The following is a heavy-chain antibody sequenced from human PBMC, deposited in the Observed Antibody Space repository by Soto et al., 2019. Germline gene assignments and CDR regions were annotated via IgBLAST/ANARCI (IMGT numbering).Heavy chain of an antibody. J-gene: IGHJ6*02. CDR3: AKDERSGVLRYFATNLGYYYYGMDV. Sequence: PVGSLRLSGAASGFTFSSYAMSWVRQAPGKGLEWVSAISGSGGSTYYADSVKGRFTISRDNSKNTLYLQMNSLRAEDTAVYYCAKDERSGVLRYFATNLGYYYYGMDVWGQGTTVTVSS. CDR1: GFTFSSYA. D-gene: IGHD3-9*01. V-gene: IGHV3-23*01. CDR2: ISGSGGST.